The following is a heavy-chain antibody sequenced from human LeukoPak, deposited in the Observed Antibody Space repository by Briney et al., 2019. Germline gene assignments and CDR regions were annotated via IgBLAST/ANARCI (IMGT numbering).Heavy chain of an antibody. CDR3: AKGSRITMVRGVIDY. CDR1: GFTFSSYA. Sequence: GGSLRLSCAASGFTFSSYAMSWVRQAPGKGLEWVSAISGSGGSTYYADSVKGRFTISGDNSKNTLYLQMNSLRAEDTAVYYCAKGSRITMVRGVIDYWGQGTLVTVSS. D-gene: IGHD3-10*01. V-gene: IGHV3-23*01. J-gene: IGHJ4*02. CDR2: ISGSGGST.